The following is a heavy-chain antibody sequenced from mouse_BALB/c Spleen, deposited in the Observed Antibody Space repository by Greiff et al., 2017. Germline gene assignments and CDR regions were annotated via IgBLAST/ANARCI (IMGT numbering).Heavy chain of an antibody. J-gene: IGHJ4*01. CDR1: GYTFTSYV. D-gene: IGHD2-1*01. V-gene: IGHV1-14*01. CDR2: INPYNDGT. Sequence: VQLQQSGPELVKPGASVKMSCKASGYTFTSYVMHWVKQKPGQGLEWIGYINPYNDGTKYNEKFKGKATLTSDKSSSTAYMELSSLTSEDSAVYYCARLGGNGAMDYWGQGTSVTVSS. CDR3: ARLGGNGAMDY.